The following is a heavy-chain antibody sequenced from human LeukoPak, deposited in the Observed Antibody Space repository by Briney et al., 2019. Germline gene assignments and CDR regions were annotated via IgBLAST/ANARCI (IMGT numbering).Heavy chain of an antibody. CDR2: IYYSGST. Sequence: PSETLSLTCTVSGGSISSYYWSWIRQPPGKGLEWIGYIYYSGSTNYNSSLKSRVTISVDTSKNQFSLKLSSVTAADTAVYYCARVRHGSGSFSLDYWGQGTLVTVSS. CDR3: ARVRHGSGSFSLDY. CDR1: GGSISSYY. J-gene: IGHJ4*02. V-gene: IGHV4-59*01. D-gene: IGHD3-10*01.